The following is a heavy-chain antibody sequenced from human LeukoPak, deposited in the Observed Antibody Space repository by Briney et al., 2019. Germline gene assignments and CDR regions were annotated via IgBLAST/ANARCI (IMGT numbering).Heavy chain of an antibody. Sequence: SETLSLTCAVSGGSISSSNWWGWVRQPPGRGLEWIGEIYHSGSTNYNPSLKSRVTISVDKSRSQFSLKLTSVTAADTAVYYCARQIHGSSWFDYWGQGTLVTVSS. CDR2: IYHSGST. V-gene: IGHV4-4*02. D-gene: IGHD6-13*01. CDR3: ARQIHGSSWFDY. CDR1: GGSISSSNW. J-gene: IGHJ4*02.